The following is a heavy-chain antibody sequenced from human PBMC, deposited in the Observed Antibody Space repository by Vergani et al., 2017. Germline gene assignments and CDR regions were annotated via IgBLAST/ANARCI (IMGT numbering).Heavy chain of an antibody. D-gene: IGHD3-22*01. Sequence: EVQLVESGGGLVKPGGSLSSPCAPSGFPSSGYTMNWVRQAPGKGLEWVSSISSSSSYIYYADSVKGRFTISRDNAKNSLYLQMNSLRAEDTAVYYCARDYDSSGYAVRMPGGYWGQGTLVTVSS. V-gene: IGHV3-21*01. J-gene: IGHJ4*02. CDR1: GFPSSGYT. CDR3: ARDYDSSGYAVRMPGGY. CDR2: ISSSSSYI.